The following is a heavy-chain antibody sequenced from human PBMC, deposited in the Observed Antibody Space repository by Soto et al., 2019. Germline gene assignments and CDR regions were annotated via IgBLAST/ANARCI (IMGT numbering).Heavy chain of an antibody. D-gene: IGHD2-2*01. V-gene: IGHV4-59*08. CDR1: GGSISRYY. J-gene: IGHJ3*01. Sequence: QVQLQESGPGLVKPSETLSLTCTVSGGSISRYYWSWIRLPPGKGVQWIGNVHYSGSTNYDPSLKSRVTVSVDTSKSQIALQLTYVTAADTAVYYCARPRSTSWTGAFDVWGQGTMVTVSS. CDR2: VHYSGST. CDR3: ARPRSTSWTGAFDV.